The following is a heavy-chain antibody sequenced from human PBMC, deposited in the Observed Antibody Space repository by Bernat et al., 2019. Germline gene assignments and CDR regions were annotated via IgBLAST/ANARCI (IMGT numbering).Heavy chain of an antibody. J-gene: IGHJ3*02. Sequence: QVQLVQSGAEVKKPGSSVKVSCKASGGTFSSYAISWVRQAPGQGLEWMGRIIPILGIANYAQKFQGRVTITADKSTSTAYMELSSLRSEDTAVYYCARSKRAPYCGGDCLDAFDIWGQGTMVTASS. V-gene: IGHV1-69*04. CDR2: IIPILGIA. CDR3: ARSKRAPYCGGDCLDAFDI. D-gene: IGHD2-21*02. CDR1: GGTFSSYA.